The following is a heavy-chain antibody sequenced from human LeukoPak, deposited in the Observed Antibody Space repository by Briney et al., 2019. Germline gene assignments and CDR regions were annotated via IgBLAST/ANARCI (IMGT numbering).Heavy chain of an antibody. D-gene: IGHD2-2*01. J-gene: IGHJ5*02. CDR2: IIPILGIA. V-gene: IGHV1-69*04. CDR1: GGTFSSYA. Sequence: ASVKVSCKASGGTFSSYAISWVRQAPGQGLEWMGRIIPILGIANYAQKFQGRVTITADKSTSTAYTELSSLRSEDTAVYYCARDRVESSTISNWFDPWGQGTQVIVSS. CDR3: ARDRVESSTISNWFDP.